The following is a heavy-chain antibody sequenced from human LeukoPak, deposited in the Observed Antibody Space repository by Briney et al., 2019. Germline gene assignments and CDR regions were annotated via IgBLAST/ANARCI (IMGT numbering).Heavy chain of an antibody. J-gene: IGHJ3*02. Sequence: ASGTLSLTCAVSGGSISSSYWWSWVRPPPGKGLEWIGEIYHSGRTNYNPSLKSRVTISVDKSNNKFSLRLTSVTAADTAVYYCARVPRRLLAFDMWGQGTMVTVSS. CDR2: IYHSGRT. V-gene: IGHV4-4*02. CDR1: GGSISSSYW. D-gene: IGHD2-21*01. CDR3: ARVPRRLLAFDM.